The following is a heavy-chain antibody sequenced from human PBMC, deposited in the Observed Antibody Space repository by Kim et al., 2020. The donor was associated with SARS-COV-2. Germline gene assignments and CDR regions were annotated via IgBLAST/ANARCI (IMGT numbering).Heavy chain of an antibody. CDR1: GYSFTSRH. CDR2: INLSGGST. J-gene: IGHJ4*02. Sequence: ASVKVSCKAFGYSFTSRHMHWVRQAPGQGLEWMGIINLSGGSTTYAQKFQGRVTMTRDTSTSTDFMELSSLTSEDTAVYYCARDYRWSFDYWGQGTLVTVSS. V-gene: IGHV1-46*01. D-gene: IGHD2-8*02. CDR3: ARDYRWSFDY.